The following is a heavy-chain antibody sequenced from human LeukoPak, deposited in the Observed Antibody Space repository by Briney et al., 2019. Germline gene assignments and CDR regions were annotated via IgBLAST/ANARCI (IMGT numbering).Heavy chain of an antibody. D-gene: IGHD3-22*01. CDR2: ISYDGSNK. CDR1: GFTFDSYG. CDR3: ARGPSRTYYYDSSGYYGY. V-gene: IGHV3-30*03. J-gene: IGHJ4*02. Sequence: GRSLRLSCAVSGFTFDSYGMHWVRQAPGKGLEWVAVISYDGSNKYYADSVKGRFTISRDNAKNSLNLQMNSLRAEDTAVYYCARGPSRTYYYDSSGYYGYWGQGTLVTVSS.